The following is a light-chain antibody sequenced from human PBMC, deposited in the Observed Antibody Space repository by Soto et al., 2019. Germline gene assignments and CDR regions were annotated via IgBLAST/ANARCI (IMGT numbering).Light chain of an antibody. CDR2: DAS. J-gene: IGKJ1*01. V-gene: IGKV3-20*01. Sequence: EIVLTQSPGTLSLSPGERATLSCRASQSVSSNLAWYQQKLGQAPRLLIYDASRRATGIPDRFSGSGSGTDFTLTISRLEPEDFVVYYCQQYGRSPTFGQGTKVDIK. CDR3: QQYGRSPT. CDR1: QSVSSN.